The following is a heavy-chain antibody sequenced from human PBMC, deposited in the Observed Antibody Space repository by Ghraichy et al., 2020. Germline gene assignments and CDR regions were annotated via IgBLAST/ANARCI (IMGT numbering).Heavy chain of an antibody. V-gene: IGHV3-23*01. CDR2: ISGSGGST. CDR3: AKRGAGRATSGSYA. D-gene: IGHD1-26*01. J-gene: IGHJ4*02. Sequence: GGSLRLSCAGSGFTFSCYAMSGVRQAPGKGLEWVSAISGSGGSTYYADSVKGRFTISRDNSKNTLYLQMNSLRAEDTAVYYCAKRGAGRATSGSYAWGQGTLVTVSS. CDR1: GFTFSCYA.